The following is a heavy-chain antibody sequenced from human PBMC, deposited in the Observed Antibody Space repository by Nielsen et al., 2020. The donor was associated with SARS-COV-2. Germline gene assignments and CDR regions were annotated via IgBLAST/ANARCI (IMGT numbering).Heavy chain of an antibody. V-gene: IGHV4-59*12. CDR2: IYYSGST. Sequence: SETLSLTCTVSTGINNYYWSWIRQPPGKGLEWIGYIYYSGSTYYNPSLKSRVTISVDTSKNQFSLKLSSVTAADTAVYYCARAPSITIFGVVNNFDYWGQGTLVTVSS. J-gene: IGHJ4*02. CDR3: ARAPSITIFGVVNNFDY. CDR1: TGINNYY. D-gene: IGHD3-3*01.